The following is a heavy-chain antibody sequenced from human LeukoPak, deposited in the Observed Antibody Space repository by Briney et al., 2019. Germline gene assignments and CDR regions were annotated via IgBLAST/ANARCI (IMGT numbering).Heavy chain of an antibody. CDR1: GYTFTDHY. CDR3: ARPSDYGDYIDY. V-gene: IGHV1-2*02. CDR2: INPNSGAT. J-gene: IGHJ4*02. Sequence: GASVKVSCKGSGYTFTDHYMHWVRQTPGQGLEWMAKINPNSGATAYAEGFQGRGTLTRDTSISTVYMELRTLRSGDTAVYYCARPSDYGDYIDYWGQGTLVTVSS. D-gene: IGHD4-17*01.